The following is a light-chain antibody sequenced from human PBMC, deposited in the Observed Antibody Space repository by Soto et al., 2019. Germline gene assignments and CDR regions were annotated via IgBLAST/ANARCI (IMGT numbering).Light chain of an antibody. CDR1: QSVSSSY. J-gene: IGKJ1*01. V-gene: IGKV3-15*01. CDR3: QQYNNWWT. Sequence: EIVLTQSPGTLSLSPGERATLSCMASQSVSSSYLAWYQQKPGQAPRLLIYGASTRATGIPARFSGSGSGTEFTLTISSLQSEDFAVYYCQQYNNWWTFGQGTKVDI. CDR2: GAS.